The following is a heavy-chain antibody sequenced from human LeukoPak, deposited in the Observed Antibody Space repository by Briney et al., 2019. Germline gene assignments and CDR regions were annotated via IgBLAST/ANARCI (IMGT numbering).Heavy chain of an antibody. Sequence: SGTLSPTSAVSGGSISSSNWWSWIRQPPGKGLEWIGYIYYSGSTNYNPSLKSRVTISVDTSKNQFSLKLSSVTAADTAVYYCARRVVVITRDAFDTWGQGTMVAVSS. CDR1: GGSISSSNW. CDR2: IYYSGST. CDR3: ARRVVVITRDAFDT. D-gene: IGHD3-22*01. V-gene: IGHV4-4*02. J-gene: IGHJ3*02.